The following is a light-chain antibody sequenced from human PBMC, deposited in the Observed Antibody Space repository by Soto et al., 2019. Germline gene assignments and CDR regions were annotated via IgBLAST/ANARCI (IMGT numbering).Light chain of an antibody. V-gene: IGKV2-30*01. CDR2: KLS. Sequence: DVVMTQSPLTLPVTLGQPASISCRSSQSLVYSDGNTYLNWFQQRPGQPPRRLIYKLSNRDSGVPDRFSGSGSGTDFTLKISRVEAEDVGVYYCQQYGSSGTFGQGTKVDIK. CDR3: QQYGSSGT. J-gene: IGKJ1*01. CDR1: QSLVYSDGNTY.